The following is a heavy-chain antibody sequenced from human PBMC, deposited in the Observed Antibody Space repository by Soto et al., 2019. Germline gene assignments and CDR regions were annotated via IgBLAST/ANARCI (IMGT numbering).Heavy chain of an antibody. CDR3: ATWHEREHAYDV. V-gene: IGHV3-53*01. J-gene: IGHJ3*01. Sequence: DVQLVESGGGLIQPGESLRLSCVAFGFTISGKKYVAWVRQAPGKGLEWVSALYDVDGSFYADSVKGRFTNSSDSSKTTVYLQMNDLRPDDTAVYYCATWHEREHAYDVWGQGTSVTVSS. CDR1: GFTISGKKY. D-gene: IGHD1-1*01. CDR2: LYDVDGS.